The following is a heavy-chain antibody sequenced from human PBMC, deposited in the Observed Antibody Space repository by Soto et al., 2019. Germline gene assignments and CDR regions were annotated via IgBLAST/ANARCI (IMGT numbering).Heavy chain of an antibody. V-gene: IGHV4-30-4*01. Sequence: QVHLQESGPGLVKPSQTLSLTCTVSGGSTSTVNYWWSWIRKSPNMGLEWIGHIYNRGSTYNNLSLESLVTMSVETSKNQVSLRLWSVSAADTAVYYCARGPSGDKVDSWGQGTLVTVSS. CDR1: GGSTSTVNYW. J-gene: IGHJ4*02. CDR3: ARGPSGDKVDS. D-gene: IGHD7-27*01. CDR2: IYNRGST.